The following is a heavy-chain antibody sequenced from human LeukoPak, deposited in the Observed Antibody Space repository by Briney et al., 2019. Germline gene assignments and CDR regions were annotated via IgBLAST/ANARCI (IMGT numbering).Heavy chain of an antibody. D-gene: IGHD5-12*01. CDR1: GFTFSSYA. J-gene: IGHJ4*02. V-gene: IGHV3-23*01. CDR2: ISGSGGST. CDR3: ARDGSGYDSEFDY. Sequence: GGSLRLSCAASGFTFSSYAMSWVRQAPGKGLEWVSAISGSGGSTYYADSVKGRFTISRDNSKNTLYLQMNSLRAEDTAVYYCARDGSGYDSEFDYWGQGTLVTVSS.